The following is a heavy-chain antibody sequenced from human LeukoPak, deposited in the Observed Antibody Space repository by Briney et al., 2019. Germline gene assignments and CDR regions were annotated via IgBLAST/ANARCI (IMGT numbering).Heavy chain of an antibody. CDR3: ATDRPGGGSYYFHY. CDR1: GYTLTELS. CDR2: FDPEDGET. V-gene: IGHV1-24*01. J-gene: IGHJ4*02. D-gene: IGHD1-26*01. Sequence: GASVKVSCKVSGYTLTELSMHWVRQAPGKGLEWMGGFDPEDGETIYAQRFQGRVTMTEDTSTDTAYMELSSLRSEDTAVYYCATDRPGGGSYYFHYWGQGTLVTVSS.